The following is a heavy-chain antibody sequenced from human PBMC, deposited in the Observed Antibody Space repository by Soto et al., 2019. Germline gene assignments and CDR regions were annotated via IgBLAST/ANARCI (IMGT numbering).Heavy chain of an antibody. CDR3: ARDRGVSPPNYYYYGMDV. J-gene: IGHJ6*02. D-gene: IGHD3-10*01. CDR1: GFTVSSNY. CDR2: IYSGGST. V-gene: IGHV3-53*01. Sequence: GGSLRLSCAASGFTVSSNYMSWVRQAPGKGLEWVSVIYSGGSTYYADSVKGRFTISRDNSKNTLYLQMNSLRAEDTAVYYCARDRGVSPPNYYYYGMDVWGQGTTVTVS.